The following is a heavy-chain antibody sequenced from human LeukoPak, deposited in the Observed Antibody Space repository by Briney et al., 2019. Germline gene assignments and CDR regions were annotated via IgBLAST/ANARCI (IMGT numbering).Heavy chain of an antibody. V-gene: IGHV3-23*01. CDR2: INTNGGST. J-gene: IGHJ4*02. CDR1: GFTFSSYG. D-gene: IGHD2-21*01. CDR3: AKSGDIYCFDY. Sequence: GGSLRLSCAASGFTFSSYGMTWVRQAPGKGLELVSAINTNGGSTWYADSVKGRFTISRDTSKSTLYLHMNSLRAEDTAVYYCAKSGDIYCFDYWGQGTLVTVSS.